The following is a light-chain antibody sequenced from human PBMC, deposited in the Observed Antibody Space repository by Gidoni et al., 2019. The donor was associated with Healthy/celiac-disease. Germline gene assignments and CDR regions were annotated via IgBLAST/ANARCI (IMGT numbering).Light chain of an antibody. J-gene: IGLJ2*01. CDR3: CSCAGSSTFVV. V-gene: IGLV2-23*03. CDR1: SSDVGSYSL. CDR2: EGS. Sequence: QSALTQPPSVSGSPGQSITISCTGTSSDVGSYSLVSWYQQHPGKAPNLMIYEGSKRPSGVSNRFSGSKSGNTASLTISVLQAEDEADYYCCSCAGSSTFVVFGGGTKLTVL.